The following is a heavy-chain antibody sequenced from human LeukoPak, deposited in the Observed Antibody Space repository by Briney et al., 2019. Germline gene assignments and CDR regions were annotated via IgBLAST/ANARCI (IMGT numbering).Heavy chain of an antibody. D-gene: IGHD5-18*01. V-gene: IGHV3-7*01. CDR2: IKQDGSEK. CDR1: AFTFSSYW. Sequence: GGSLRLSCAASAFTFSSYWMSWVRQAPGKGLEWVANIKQDGSEKYYVDSAKGRFTISRDNAKNSLYLQMNSLRAEDTAVYYCARDGPNQWIQLWTGVYYYYGMDVWGQGTTVTVSS. J-gene: IGHJ6*02. CDR3: ARDGPNQWIQLWTGVYYYYGMDV.